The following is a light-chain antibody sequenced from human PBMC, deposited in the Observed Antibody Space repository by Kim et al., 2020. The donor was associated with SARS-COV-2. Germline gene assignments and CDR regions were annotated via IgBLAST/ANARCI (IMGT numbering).Light chain of an antibody. CDR1: QNISRW. J-gene: IGKJ2*01. CDR2: DAA. Sequence: SASVGDRVTITCRASQNISRWLAWCQHKPGKAPMLLIYDAASLESGVPSRFSGSGSGTEFTLSISSLQPDDFATYFCQDYLSNPRTFGQGTKLQIK. CDR3: QDYLSNPRT. V-gene: IGKV1-5*01.